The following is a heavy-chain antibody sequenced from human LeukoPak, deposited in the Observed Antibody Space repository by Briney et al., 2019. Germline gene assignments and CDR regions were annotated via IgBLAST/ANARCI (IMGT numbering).Heavy chain of an antibody. D-gene: IGHD6-13*01. CDR1: GGSISSGGYS. Sequence: PSETLSLTCAVSGGSISSGGYSWSWIRQPPGKGLEWIGYIYHSGSTYYNPSLKSRVTISVDRSKNQFSLKLSSVTAADTAVYYCARESVYSSSWMIDYWGQGTLVTVSS. J-gene: IGHJ4*02. V-gene: IGHV4-30-2*01. CDR2: IYHSGST. CDR3: ARESVYSSSWMIDY.